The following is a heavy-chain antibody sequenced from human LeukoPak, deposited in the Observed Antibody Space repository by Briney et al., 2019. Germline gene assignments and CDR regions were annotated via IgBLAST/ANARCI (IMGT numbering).Heavy chain of an antibody. CDR3: ARGAFNYYDTIGYSNDAFDI. CDR2: ISYSGST. CDR1: GDSISSGGHY. Sequence: SETLSLTCPVSGDSISSGGHYWSWIREHPGRGLEWIAYISYSGSTYYNPYLKSGIIISVDTSKNQFSLKLSSVTAADTAVYFCARGAFNYYDTIGYSNDAFDIWGQGTMVSVSS. D-gene: IGHD3-22*01. V-gene: IGHV4-31*03. J-gene: IGHJ3*02.